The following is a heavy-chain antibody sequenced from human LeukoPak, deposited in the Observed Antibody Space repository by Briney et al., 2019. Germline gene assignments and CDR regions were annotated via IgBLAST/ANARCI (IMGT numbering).Heavy chain of an antibody. CDR2: IRSDGSVK. Sequence: GGSLRLSCAASGFTLSSYDMHWVRQAPGKGLEWVAFIRSDGSVKHHADAVKGRFSISRDTSKNTLYLQMNSLRAEDTAVYYCSKTMGDWGQGTLVIVSS. CDR3: SKTMGD. D-gene: IGHD3-16*01. J-gene: IGHJ4*02. V-gene: IGHV3-30*02. CDR1: GFTLSSYD.